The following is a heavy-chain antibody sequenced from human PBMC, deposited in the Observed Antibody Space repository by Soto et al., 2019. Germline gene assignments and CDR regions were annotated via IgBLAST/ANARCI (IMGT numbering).Heavy chain of an antibody. CDR3: AKATTNGGWFNPFDS. CDR2: LSGSGTST. D-gene: IGHD6-19*01. Sequence: GGSLRLSCAASGFSFVNYAMNWVRQAPGKGLEWVSGLSGSGTSTYYADSVKGRFTISRDNSRHTLFLQMNSLTADDTAVYYCAKATTNGGWFNPFDSWGQGALVTVSS. CDR1: GFSFVNYA. J-gene: IGHJ4*02. V-gene: IGHV3-23*01.